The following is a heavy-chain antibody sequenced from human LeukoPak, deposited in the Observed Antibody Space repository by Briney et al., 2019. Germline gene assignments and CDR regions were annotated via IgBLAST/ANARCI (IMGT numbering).Heavy chain of an antibody. CDR1: GLSVSANY. CDR3: TTGTWIQLWLADY. J-gene: IGHJ4*02. Sequence: GGSLRLSCAASGLSVSANYMSWVRQAPGKGLEWVGHIKGKAEGGTTDYAAPVQGRFTISRDDSKNTLYLQINSLKTEDTAVYYCTTGTWIQLWLADYWGQGTLVTVSS. D-gene: IGHD5-18*01. CDR2: IKGKAEGGTT. V-gene: IGHV3-15*01.